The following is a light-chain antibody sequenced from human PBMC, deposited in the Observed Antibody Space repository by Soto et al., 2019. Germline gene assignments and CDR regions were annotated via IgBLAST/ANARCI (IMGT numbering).Light chain of an antibody. CDR2: ADD. CDR3: GSWDSSLSAYV. CDR1: SSNIGGNS. V-gene: IGLV1-51*01. Sequence: QSVMTQPPSVSAAPGQRGTISCSGSSSNIGGNSVSWYQQLPGTAPKLLIYADDKRPSGIPDRFSGSKSGTSATLGITGFQTGDEADHYCGSWDSSLSAYVFGTGTKLTVL. J-gene: IGLJ1*01.